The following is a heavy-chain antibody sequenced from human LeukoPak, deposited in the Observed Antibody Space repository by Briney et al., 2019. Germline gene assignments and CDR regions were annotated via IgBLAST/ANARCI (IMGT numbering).Heavy chain of an antibody. CDR3: ARVYYYDSSGYYYTPYYYYYYYMDV. D-gene: IGHD3-22*01. J-gene: IGHJ6*03. CDR1: GFTFSDYY. V-gene: IGHV3-11*04. Sequence: GGSLRLSCAASGFTFSDYYMSWIRQAPGKGLEWVSYISSSGSTIYYADSVKGRFTISRDNAKNSLYLQMNSLRAEDTAVYYCARVYYYDSSGYYYTPYYYYYYYMDVWGKGTTVTISS. CDR2: ISSSGSTI.